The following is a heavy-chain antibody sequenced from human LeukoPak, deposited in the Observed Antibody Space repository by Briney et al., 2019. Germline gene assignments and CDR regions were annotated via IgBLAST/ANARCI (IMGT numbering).Heavy chain of an antibody. J-gene: IGHJ5*02. Sequence: SETLSLTCTVSGGSINRDDYSWSWMGQQPGKGLEGIGYIFHSENTYDNPSLKRRLAISVDTSKYQFFLTLNSLTAADTAVYYCAREVWTIRNHGAWLDPWGQGSLVTVSS. CDR1: GGSINRDDYS. D-gene: IGHD3/OR15-3a*01. CDR3: AREVWTIRNHGAWLDP. V-gene: IGHV4-31*03. CDR2: IFHSENT.